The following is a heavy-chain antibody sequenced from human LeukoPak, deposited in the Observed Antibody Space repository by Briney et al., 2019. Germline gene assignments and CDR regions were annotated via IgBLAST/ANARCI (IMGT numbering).Heavy chain of an antibody. Sequence: ASVKVSCKASGGTFSSYAISWVRQAPGQGLEWMGRIIPIFGTANYAQKFQGKVTITADESTSTAYMELSSLRSEDTAVYYCARGVQYCSSTSCYRGRLDYYYYMDVWGKGTTVTVSS. CDR3: ARGVQYCSSTSCYRGRLDYYYYMDV. V-gene: IGHV1-69*13. CDR1: GGTFSSYA. D-gene: IGHD2-2*02. CDR2: IIPIFGTA. J-gene: IGHJ6*03.